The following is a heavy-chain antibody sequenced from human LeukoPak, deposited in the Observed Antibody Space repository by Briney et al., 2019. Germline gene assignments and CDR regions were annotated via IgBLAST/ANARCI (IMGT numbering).Heavy chain of an antibody. CDR3: ARHSRSGSGGYENAFDI. J-gene: IGHJ3*02. V-gene: IGHV4-39*01. Sequence: KPSETLSLTCTVSGGSISSSSYYWDWILQSPGKGLEWIGNIYSGGSTYYTPSLKSRVTISVDTSKNQFSLKLSSVTAADTAIYFCARHSRSGSGGYENAFDIWGQGTMVTVSS. D-gene: IGHD5-12*01. CDR1: GGSISSSSYY. CDR2: IYSGGST.